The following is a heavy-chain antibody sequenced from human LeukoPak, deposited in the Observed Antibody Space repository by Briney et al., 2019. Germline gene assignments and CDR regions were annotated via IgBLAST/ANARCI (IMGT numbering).Heavy chain of an antibody. Sequence: KPSETLSLTCAVYGGSFSGYYWSWIRQPPGKGLEWIGEINHSGSTYYNPSLKSRVTISVDTSKNQFSLKLSSVTAADTAVYYCASKTSGYFGYYFDYWGQGTLVTVSS. CDR1: GGSFSGYY. CDR2: INHSGST. CDR3: ASKTSGYFGYYFDY. V-gene: IGHV4-34*01. D-gene: IGHD3-22*01. J-gene: IGHJ4*02.